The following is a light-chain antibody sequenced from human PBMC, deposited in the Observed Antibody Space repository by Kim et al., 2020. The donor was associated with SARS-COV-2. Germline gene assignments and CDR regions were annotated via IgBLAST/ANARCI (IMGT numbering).Light chain of an antibody. J-gene: IGLJ2*01. CDR1: SIGSKS. CDR2: YDS. Sequence: PGKTARLSWGGNSIGSKSVHWYQQKSGQAPVLVISYDSDRPSGIPERFSGSNSGNTATLTISRVEAGDEADYYCQVWDSSSDHRVVFGGGTQMTVL. V-gene: IGLV3-21*04. CDR3: QVWDSSSDHRVV.